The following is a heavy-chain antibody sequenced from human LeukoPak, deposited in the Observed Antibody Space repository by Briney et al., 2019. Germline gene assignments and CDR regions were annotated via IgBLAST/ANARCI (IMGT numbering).Heavy chain of an antibody. CDR3: ARGGGYSYGFDY. CDR2: IYYSGST. CDR1: GGSISSYY. Sequence: PSETLSLTCTVSGGSISSYYWSWIRQPPGKGLEWIGYIYYSGSTNYNPSLKSRVTISVDTSKNQFSLKLSSVTAADTAVYCCARGGGYSYGFDYWGQGTLVTVSS. V-gene: IGHV4-59*01. D-gene: IGHD5-18*01. J-gene: IGHJ4*02.